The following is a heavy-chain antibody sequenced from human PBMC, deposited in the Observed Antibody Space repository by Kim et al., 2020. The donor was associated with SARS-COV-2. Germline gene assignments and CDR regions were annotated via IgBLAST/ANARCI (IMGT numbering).Heavy chain of an antibody. D-gene: IGHD6-13*01. CDR2: ITSSQTNI. CDR3: ARVEVAADPSRYGMDV. CDR1: GFTFSYYT. V-gene: IGHV3-21*01. Sequence: GGSLRLSCAASGFTFSYYTMHWVRQAPGKGLEWLSSITSSQTNIYYADSVRGRFTISRDNAEDSVFLQMTGLRAEDTAIYYCARVEVAADPSRYGMDVWRQGPTVSVSS. J-gene: IGHJ6*02.